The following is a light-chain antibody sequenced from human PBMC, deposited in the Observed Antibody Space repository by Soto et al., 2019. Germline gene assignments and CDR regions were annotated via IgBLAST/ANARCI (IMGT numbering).Light chain of an antibody. V-gene: IGKV3-15*01. CDR3: QHNKNWPWT. J-gene: IGKJ1*01. CDR2: RAS. Sequence: GEIGTLSCRASQRVGRNVGWYQQKFGQPPRLLIYRASIRASGISDRFTGRASGSGRASGTDFTLTITSLQSVDIAVYYCQHNKNWPWTFGQGTKVDIK. CDR1: QRVGRN.